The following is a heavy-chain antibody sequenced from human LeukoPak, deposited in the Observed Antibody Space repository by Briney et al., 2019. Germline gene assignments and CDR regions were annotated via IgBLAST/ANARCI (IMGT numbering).Heavy chain of an antibody. J-gene: IGHJ5*02. Sequence: GESLKISCKGSGYSFTSYWIGWVRQMPGKGLEWMGIIYPGDSDTRYSPSFQGQVTISADKSISTAYLQWSSLKASDTVVYYCARRYYDILTGNWFDPWGQGTLVTVSS. CDR2: IYPGDSDT. CDR1: GYSFTSYW. D-gene: IGHD3-9*01. V-gene: IGHV5-51*01. CDR3: ARRYYDILTGNWFDP.